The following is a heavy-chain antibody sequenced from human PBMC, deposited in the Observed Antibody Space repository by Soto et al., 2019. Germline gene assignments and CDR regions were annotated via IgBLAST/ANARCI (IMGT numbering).Heavy chain of an antibody. CDR3: AKVLSGYHPRYALDI. CDR1: GFTFSSYA. CDR2: ISGSGGST. Sequence: TGGSLRLSCAASGFTFSSYAMSWVRQAPGKGLEWVSAISGSGGSTYYADSVKGRFTISRDNSKNTLYLQMNSLRAEYTAVYYCAKVLSGYHPRYALDIWGQGTMVTVSS. J-gene: IGHJ3*02. V-gene: IGHV3-23*01. D-gene: IGHD3-22*01.